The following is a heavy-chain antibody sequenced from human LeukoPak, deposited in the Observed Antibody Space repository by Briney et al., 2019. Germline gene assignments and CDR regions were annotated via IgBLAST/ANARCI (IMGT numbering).Heavy chain of an antibody. Sequence: GGSLRLSCAASGFTFSSYGMHWVRQAPGKGLEWVSGISGSANSTDYADSVKGRFIISRDNAKNSLYLQMNSLRAEDTAVYYCAELGITMIGGVWGKGTTVTISS. V-gene: IGHV3-48*03. D-gene: IGHD3-10*02. CDR3: AELGITMIGGV. CDR1: GFTFSSYG. CDR2: ISGSANST. J-gene: IGHJ6*04.